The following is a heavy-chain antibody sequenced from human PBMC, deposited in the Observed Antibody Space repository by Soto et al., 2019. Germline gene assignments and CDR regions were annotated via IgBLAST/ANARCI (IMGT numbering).Heavy chain of an antibody. CDR2: ILSNDEE. CDR1: GFSLSDADVG. CDR3: TRIRGYCSGGSCYFYYFAMDV. D-gene: IGHD2-15*01. Sequence: SGPTLVNPTETLTLTCTVSGFSLSDADVGESWIRQPPGKALEWLAHILSNDEEVYSSSLRSRLTISKDTSRSQVVLTMSNMEPVDTATYYCTRIRGYCSGGSCYFYYFAMDVWGQGTTVTVSS. J-gene: IGHJ6*02. V-gene: IGHV2-26*01.